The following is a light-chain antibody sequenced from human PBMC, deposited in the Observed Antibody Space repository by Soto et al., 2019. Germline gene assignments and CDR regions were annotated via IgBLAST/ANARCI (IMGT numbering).Light chain of an antibody. J-gene: IGLJ3*02. Sequence: QSVLTQPASVSGSPGQSLTISCTGTSSDLGSYNLVSWYQQHPGKAPKLMIYEVNKRPSGVSNRFSASKSGNTASLTISGLQDEDDAYYYCCSYAGSSTSWVFGGGTKLTVL. CDR2: EVN. CDR3: CSYAGSSTSWV. CDR1: SSDLGSYNL. V-gene: IGLV2-23*02.